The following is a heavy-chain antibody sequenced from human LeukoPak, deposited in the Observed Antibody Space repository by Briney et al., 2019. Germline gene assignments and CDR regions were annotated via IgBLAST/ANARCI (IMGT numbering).Heavy chain of an antibody. CDR2: IYSGGST. CDR3: ASRPTQNYYGSGSYYGAFDI. Sequence: GGSLRLSCAASGFTVSSNYMSWVRQAPGKGLEWVSVIYSGGSTYYADSAKGRFTISRGNSKNTLYLQMNSLRAEDTAVYYCASRPTQNYYGSGSYYGAFDIWGQGTMVTVSS. CDR1: GFTVSSNY. V-gene: IGHV3-66*01. J-gene: IGHJ3*02. D-gene: IGHD3-10*01.